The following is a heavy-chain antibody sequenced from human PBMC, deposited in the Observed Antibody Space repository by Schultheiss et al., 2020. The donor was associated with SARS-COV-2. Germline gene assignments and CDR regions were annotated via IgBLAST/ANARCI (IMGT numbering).Heavy chain of an antibody. Sequence: SETLSLTCTVSGGSISSYYWSWIRQPAGKGLEWIGRIYTSGSTNYNPSLKSRVTMSVDTSKNQFSLKPSSVTAADTAVYYCARDGIGDSSGGRGWFDPWGQGTLVTVSS. CDR2: IYTSGST. CDR3: ARDGIGDSSGGRGWFDP. V-gene: IGHV4-4*07. J-gene: IGHJ5*02. CDR1: GGSISSYY. D-gene: IGHD6-19*01.